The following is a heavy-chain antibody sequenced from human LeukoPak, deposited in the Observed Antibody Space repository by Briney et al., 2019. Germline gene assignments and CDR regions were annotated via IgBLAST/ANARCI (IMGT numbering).Heavy chain of an antibody. J-gene: IGHJ4*02. Sequence: GGSLRLSCAASEFTFSSYTMNWVRQAPGKGLEWVSSISSDGIHTFYADPVKGRFTISRDNAKNSLYLQMNSLRDEDTAVYYCSKDRPRSSFDYWGQGILVTVSS. CDR1: EFTFSSYT. CDR3: SKDRPRSSFDY. D-gene: IGHD6-6*01. V-gene: IGHV3-21*01. CDR2: ISSDGIHT.